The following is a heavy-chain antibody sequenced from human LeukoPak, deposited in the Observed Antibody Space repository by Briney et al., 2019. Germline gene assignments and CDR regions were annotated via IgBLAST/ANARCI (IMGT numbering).Heavy chain of an antibody. V-gene: IGHV4-34*01. J-gene: IGHJ4*02. CDR3: ASHSSGWRGYYFDY. Sequence: SETLSLTCAVYGGSFSGYYWSWIRQPPGEGLEWIGEINHSGSTNYNPSLKSRVTISVDTSKNQFSLKLSSVTAADTAVYYCASHSSGWRGYYFDYWGQGTLVTVSS. D-gene: IGHD6-19*01. CDR1: GGSFSGYY. CDR2: INHSGST.